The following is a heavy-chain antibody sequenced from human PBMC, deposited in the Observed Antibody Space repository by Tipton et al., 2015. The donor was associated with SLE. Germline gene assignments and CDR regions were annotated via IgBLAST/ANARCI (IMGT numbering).Heavy chain of an antibody. CDR2: IYSYSGST. CDR1: GGSISSSSYY. Sequence: TLSLTCTVSGGSISSSSYYWGWIRQPPGKGLEWIGSIYSYSGSTYSNPSLDSRFTISVDTSKNQFSLKLSSVTAADTAVYYCARESKVVTATQGGFDPWGQGTLVTVSS. CDR3: ARESKVVTATQGGFDP. D-gene: IGHD2-21*02. J-gene: IGHJ5*02. V-gene: IGHV4-39*07.